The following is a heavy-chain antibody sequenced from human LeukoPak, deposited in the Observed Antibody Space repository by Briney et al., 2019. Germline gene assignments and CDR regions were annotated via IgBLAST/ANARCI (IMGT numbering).Heavy chain of an antibody. CDR1: GFTFSSYG. V-gene: IGHV3-33*01. CDR2: IWYDGSNK. D-gene: IGHD3-10*01. Sequence: GGSLRLSCAASGFTFSSYGMHWVRQAPGKGLEWVAVIWYDGSNKYYADSVKGRFTISRDNSKNTLYLQMNSLRAEDTAVYYCARGDYGSGSYPPSNYWGQGTLVTVSS. J-gene: IGHJ4*02. CDR3: ARGDYGSGSYPPSNY.